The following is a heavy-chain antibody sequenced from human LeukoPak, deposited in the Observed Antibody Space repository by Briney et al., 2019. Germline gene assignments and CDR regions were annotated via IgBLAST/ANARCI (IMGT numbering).Heavy chain of an antibody. J-gene: IGHJ3*02. CDR1: GYSISSGYY. V-gene: IGHV4-38-2*02. CDR2: IYYSGST. CDR3: ARERVLDAFDI. Sequence: SETLSLTCTVSGYSISSGYYWGWIRQPPGKGLEWIGSIYYSGSTYYNPSLKSRVTISVDTSKNQFSLKLSSVTAADTAVYYCARERVLDAFDIWGQGTMVTVSS. D-gene: IGHD2-8*02.